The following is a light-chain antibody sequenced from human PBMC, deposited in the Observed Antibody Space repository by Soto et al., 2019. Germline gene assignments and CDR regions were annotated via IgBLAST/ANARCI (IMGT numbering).Light chain of an antibody. V-gene: IGKV3-20*01. J-gene: IGKJ1*01. CDR1: QSVSRSY. CDR3: QQYGSSPPWT. CDR2: GAS. Sequence: EIVLTQSPGTLSLSPGERATLSCRASQSVSRSYLAWYQQKPGQAPRLLIYGASSRATGIPDRFSGSGSGTDFPPTLSRLEPEDFAVYYCQQYGSSPPWTFGQGTKVDIK.